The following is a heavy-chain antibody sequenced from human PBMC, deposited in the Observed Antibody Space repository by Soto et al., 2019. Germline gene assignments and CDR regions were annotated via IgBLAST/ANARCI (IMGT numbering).Heavy chain of an antibody. CDR2: VNTVNGDT. Sequence: QVQLVQSGAEVRKPGASVKVSCRTSGYTFTQYAIHWVRQAPGQSLEYMGWVNTVNGDTAYSQKFQGRVSIASDTPATPVYMELRSLTSDDTAVYFCARGLRGVSYFDLWGRGTLVAVSS. V-gene: IGHV1-3*04. CDR1: GYTFTQYA. J-gene: IGHJ2*01. D-gene: IGHD2-15*01. CDR3: ARGLRGVSYFDL.